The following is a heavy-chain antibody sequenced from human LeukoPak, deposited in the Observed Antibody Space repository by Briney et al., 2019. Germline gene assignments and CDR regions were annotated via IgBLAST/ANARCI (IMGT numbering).Heavy chain of an antibody. D-gene: IGHD5-12*01. CDR1: GYTLTELS. V-gene: IGHV1-24*01. CDR2: FDPEDGET. CDR3: ATTRRGYSGYDYLPYYYYYMDV. J-gene: IGHJ6*03. Sequence: ASVKVSCKVSGYTLTELSMHWVRQAPGKGLEWMGGFDPEDGETIYAQKFQGRVTMTEDTSTDTAYMELSSLRSEDTAVYYCATTRRGYSGYDYLPYYYYYMDVWGKGTTVTVSS.